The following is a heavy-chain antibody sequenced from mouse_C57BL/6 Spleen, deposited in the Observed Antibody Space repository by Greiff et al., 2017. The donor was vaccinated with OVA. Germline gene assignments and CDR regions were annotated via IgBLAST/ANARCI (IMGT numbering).Heavy chain of an antibody. Sequence: VQLQQSGPVLVKPGASVKMSCKASGYTFTDYYMNWVKQSHGKSLEWIGVINPYNGGTSYNQKFKGKATLTVDKSSSTAYMELNSLTSEDSAVYYCARGSANWDEYFDVWGTGTTVTVSS. CDR3: ARGSANWDEYFDV. V-gene: IGHV1-19*01. CDR1: GYTFTDYY. D-gene: IGHD4-1*01. J-gene: IGHJ1*03. CDR2: INPYNGGT.